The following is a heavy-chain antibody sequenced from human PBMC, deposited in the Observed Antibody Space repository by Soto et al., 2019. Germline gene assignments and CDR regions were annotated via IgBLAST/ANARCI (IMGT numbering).Heavy chain of an antibody. CDR2: IYPRDSDT. J-gene: IGHJ4*02. D-gene: IGHD5-12*01. CDR1: AYSFPTYW. CDR3: ARLSGYTGYDFADY. V-gene: IGHV5-51*01. Sequence: RGESLKISCKGSAYSFPTYWIGWVRQMPGKGLEWVGIIYPRDSDTRYSPSFQGQVTISVDKSITTAYLQWSSLKASDTAMFYCARLSGYTGYDFADYWGQGTLVTVSS.